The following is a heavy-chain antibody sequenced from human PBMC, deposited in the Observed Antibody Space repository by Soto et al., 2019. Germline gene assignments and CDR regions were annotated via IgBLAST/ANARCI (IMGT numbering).Heavy chain of an antibody. CDR2: IYPGDSDT. CDR1: GYSFTSYW. J-gene: IGHJ6*03. V-gene: IGHV5-51*01. CDR3: ARALHDCSSTSCYHGSDYYYYVDV. Sequence: PGESLKISCKGSGYSFTSYWIGWVRQMPGKGLEWMGIIYPGDSDTRYSPSFQGQVTISADKSISTAYLQWSSLKASDTAMYYCARALHDCSSTSCYHGSDYYYYVDVWGKGTTVTV. D-gene: IGHD2-2*01.